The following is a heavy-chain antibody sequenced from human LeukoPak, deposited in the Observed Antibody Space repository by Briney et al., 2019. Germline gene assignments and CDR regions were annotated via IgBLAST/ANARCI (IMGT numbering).Heavy chain of an antibody. D-gene: IGHD3-9*01. CDR3: ARMGEDDYDILTGPPLDY. Sequence: KTGGSLRLSCAASGFTVSSNYMSWVRQAPGKGLEWVSSISSSSSYIYYADSVKGRFTISRDNAKNSLYLQMNSLRAEDTAVYYCARMGEDDYDILTGPPLDYWGQGTLVTVSS. V-gene: IGHV3-21*01. CDR1: GFTVSSNY. J-gene: IGHJ4*02. CDR2: ISSSSSYI.